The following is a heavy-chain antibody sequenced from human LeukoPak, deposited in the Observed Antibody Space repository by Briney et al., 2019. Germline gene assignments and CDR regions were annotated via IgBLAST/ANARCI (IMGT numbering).Heavy chain of an antibody. V-gene: IGHV4-38-2*02. CDR2: IYHSGST. D-gene: IGHD5-18*01. CDR1: GYSISSGYY. Sequence: TSETLSLTCTVSGYSISSGYYWGWIRQPPGKGPEWIGSIYHSGSTYYNPSLKSRVTISVDTSKNQFSLKLSSVTAADTAVYYCAETKGGYSYGSPYYYYYMDVWGKGTTVTISS. J-gene: IGHJ6*03. CDR3: AETKGGYSYGSPYYYYYMDV.